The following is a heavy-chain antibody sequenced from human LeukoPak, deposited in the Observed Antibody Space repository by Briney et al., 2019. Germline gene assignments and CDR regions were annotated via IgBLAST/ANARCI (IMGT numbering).Heavy chain of an antibody. Sequence: ASVKVSCKASGGTFSSYAISWVRQAPGQGLEWMGRIIPILGIANYAQKFQGRVTITADKSTSTAYMELSSLRSEDTAVYYCARDSVSGYYYYGMDVWGQGTTVTVSS. D-gene: IGHD1-14*01. V-gene: IGHV1-69*04. CDR3: ARDSVSGYYYYGMDV. CDR1: GGTFSSYA. J-gene: IGHJ6*02. CDR2: IIPILGIA.